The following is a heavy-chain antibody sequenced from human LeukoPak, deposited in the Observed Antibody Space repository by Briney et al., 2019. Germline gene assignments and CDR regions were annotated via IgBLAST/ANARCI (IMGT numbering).Heavy chain of an antibody. J-gene: IGHJ4*02. Sequence: GGSLRLSCAASGFTFSSYWVSWVRQAPGKGLEWVANIKQDGSEKYYVDSVKGRFTISRDNAKNSLYLQMNSLRAEDTAVYYCARYYDILTGEIDYWGQGTLVTVSS. CDR1: GFTFSSYW. CDR2: IKQDGSEK. D-gene: IGHD3-9*01. V-gene: IGHV3-7*04. CDR3: ARYYDILTGEIDY.